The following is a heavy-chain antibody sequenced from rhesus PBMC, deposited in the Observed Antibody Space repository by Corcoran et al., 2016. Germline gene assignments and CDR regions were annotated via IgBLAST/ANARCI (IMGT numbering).Heavy chain of an antibody. CDR3: ARHEGTTLDY. CDR1: GGSITSSYYH. J-gene: IGHJ4*01. CDR2: ISYSGST. V-gene: IGHV4-122*02. Sequence: QVQLQESGPGLVKPPGTLSLTCAVSGGSITSSYYHSRCIRQAPVKGLEWIGYISYSGSTSYNPSLKSRVTISRDTSKNQFSLYLNSVTAADTAVYYCARHEGTTLDYWGRGVLVTVSS. D-gene: IGHD4-11*01.